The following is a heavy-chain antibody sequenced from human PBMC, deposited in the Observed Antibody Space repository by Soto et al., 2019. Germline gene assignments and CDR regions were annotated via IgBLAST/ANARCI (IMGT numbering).Heavy chain of an antibody. D-gene: IGHD1-26*01. CDR3: ARAGGLLVDY. CDR2: KTYDGSNK. V-gene: IGHV3-30-3*01. J-gene: IGHJ4*02. Sequence: QVQLVESGGGVVQPGRSLRLSCAASGFMFSSYAMHWVRQAPGKGLEWVAVKTYDGSNKYSADSVKGRFTISRDNSKNTLYLQMNSLRAEDTAVYDCARAGGLLVDYWGQGTLVTVSS. CDR1: GFMFSSYA.